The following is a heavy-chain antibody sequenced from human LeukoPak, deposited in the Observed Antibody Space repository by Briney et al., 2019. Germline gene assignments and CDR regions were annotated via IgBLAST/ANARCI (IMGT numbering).Heavy chain of an antibody. CDR3: ARGDTAMARSPFDY. J-gene: IGHJ4*02. CDR2: IYHSGST. D-gene: IGHD5-18*01. CDR1: GGSISSGGYS. Sequence: LQTLSPTCALSGGSISSGGYSWSWIRQPPGKGLEWIGYIYHSGSTYYNPSLKRRVTISVDRSKNQFSLKLSCLTAADTAVYYCARGDTAMARSPFDYWGQGTLVTVSS. V-gene: IGHV4-30-2*01.